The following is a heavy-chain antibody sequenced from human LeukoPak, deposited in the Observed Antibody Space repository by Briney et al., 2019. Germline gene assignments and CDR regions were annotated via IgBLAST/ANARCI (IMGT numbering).Heavy chain of an antibody. CDR2: IYTSGST. V-gene: IGHV4-4*07. J-gene: IGHJ6*03. CDR3: ARDATGITIFGVGYYYYYMDV. CDR1: GGSISSYY. D-gene: IGHD3-3*01. Sequence: SETLSLTCTVSGGSISSYYSSWIRQPTGKGLEWIGRIYTSGSTNYNPSLKSRVTMSVDTSKNQFSLKLSSVTAADTAVYYCARDATGITIFGVGYYYYYMDVWGKGTTVTVSS.